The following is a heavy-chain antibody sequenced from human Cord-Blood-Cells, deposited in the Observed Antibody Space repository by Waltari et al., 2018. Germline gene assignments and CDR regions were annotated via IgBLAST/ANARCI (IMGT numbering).Heavy chain of an antibody. CDR2: ISAYNGNT. V-gene: IGHV1-18*01. Sequence: QVQLVQSGAEVKKPGASVKVSCKASGYTFTSYGISWVLQSPGQGLEWMGWISAYNGNTNYAQKLQGRVTMTTDTSTSTAYMELRSLRSDDTAVYYCARRRADYYDSSGYYYFDYWGQGTLVTVSS. J-gene: IGHJ4*02. D-gene: IGHD3-22*01. CDR1: GYTFTSYG. CDR3: ARRRADYYDSSGYYYFDY.